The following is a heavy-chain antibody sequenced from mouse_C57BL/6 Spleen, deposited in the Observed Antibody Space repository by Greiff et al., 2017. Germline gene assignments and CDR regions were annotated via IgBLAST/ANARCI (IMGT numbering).Heavy chain of an antibody. V-gene: IGHV3-6*01. CDR1: GYSITSGYY. D-gene: IGHD2-3*01. CDR3: ARDPDGYYDYFDY. CDR2: ISYDGSN. Sequence: VQLQQSGPGLVKPSQSLSLTCSVTGYSITSGYYWNWIRQFPGNKLEWMGYISYDGSNNYNPSLKNRISITRDTSKNQFFLKLNSVTTEDTATYYCARDPDGYYDYFDYWGQGTTLTVSS. J-gene: IGHJ2*01.